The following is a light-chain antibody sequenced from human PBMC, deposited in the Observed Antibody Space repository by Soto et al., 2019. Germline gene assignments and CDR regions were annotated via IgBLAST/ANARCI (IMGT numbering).Light chain of an antibody. CDR3: QQFYTTSYT. J-gene: IGKJ2*01. Sequence: DIVLTQSPDSLAVSLGERATITCKSSQIVLDRTSNENAVAWYQHKPGRPPTLLISWASRRESGVPSRFSGSGYSTDLRLAIDSVQTDDVAIYYCQQFYTTSYTFGQGTRLEIK. CDR1: QIVLDRTSNENA. CDR2: WAS. V-gene: IGKV4-1*01.